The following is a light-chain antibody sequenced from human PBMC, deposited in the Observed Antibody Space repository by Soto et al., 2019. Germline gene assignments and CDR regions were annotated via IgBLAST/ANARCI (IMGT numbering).Light chain of an antibody. J-gene: IGLJ1*01. CDR2: DVS. V-gene: IGLV2-14*03. Sequence: QSVLTQPASVSGSPGQSITISSTGTSRDVGGYNYVSWYQHHPGKVPKLVIYDVSKRPSGVSDRFSGSKSGNTASLTISGLQAEDEADYYCSSYSNSTTLYVFGTGTKVTVL. CDR1: SRDVGGYNY. CDR3: SSYSNSTTLYV.